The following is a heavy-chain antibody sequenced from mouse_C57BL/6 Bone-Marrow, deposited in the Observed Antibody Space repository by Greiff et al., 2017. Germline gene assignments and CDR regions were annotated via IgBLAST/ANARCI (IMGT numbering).Heavy chain of an antibody. D-gene: IGHD1-1*02. V-gene: IGHV5-4*01. CDR2: ISDGGSYT. Sequence: EVKLVESGGGLVKPGGSLKLSCAASGFTFSSYAMSWVRQTPEKRLEWVATISDGGSYTYYPDNVKGRFTISRDNAKNNLYLQMSHLKSEDSAMYYCARDASVSVAGTCGYYFDYWGQGTTLTVSS. CDR1: GFTFSSYA. CDR3: ARDASVSVAGTCGYYFDY. J-gene: IGHJ2*01.